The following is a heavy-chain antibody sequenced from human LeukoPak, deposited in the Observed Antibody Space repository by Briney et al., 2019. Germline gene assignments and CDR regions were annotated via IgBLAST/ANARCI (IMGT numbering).Heavy chain of an antibody. D-gene: IGHD5-12*01. CDR2: ISSSGSTI. CDR1: GFTVSSYS. CDR3: ARDARSSGYDDY. J-gene: IGHJ4*02. Sequence: PGGSLRLSCAASGFTVSSYSMNWVRQVPGKGLEWVSYISSSGSTIYYADSVKGRFTISRDNAKNSLYLQMNSLRAEDTAVYYCARDARSSGYDDYWGQGTLVTVSS. V-gene: IGHV3-48*04.